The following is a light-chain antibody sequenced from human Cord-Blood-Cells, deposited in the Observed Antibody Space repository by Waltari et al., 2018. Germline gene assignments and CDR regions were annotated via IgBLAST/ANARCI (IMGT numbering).Light chain of an antibody. J-gene: IGLJ1*01. CDR1: SSNIGAGYD. CDR2: GNS. Sequence: QSVLTQPPSVSGAPGQRVTISCTGSSSNIGAGYDVHWYQQLPGAAPKLLIYGNSNRPSGVPDRFSGSKSGXSAXLXXTGLQAEDEADYYCQSYDSSLSGYVFGTGTKVTVL. CDR3: QSYDSSLSGYV. V-gene: IGLV1-40*01.